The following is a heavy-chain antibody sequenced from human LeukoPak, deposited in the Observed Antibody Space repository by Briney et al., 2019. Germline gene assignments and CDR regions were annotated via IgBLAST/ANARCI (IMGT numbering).Heavy chain of an antibody. J-gene: IGHJ4*02. D-gene: IGHD2-8*01. V-gene: IGHV3-66*01. CDR3: ARDPPAVSINTYA. Sequence: GGSLRLSCAASGFTVGNDYMNWVRQAPGKGLEWVSLIFSHGETSYADSVKGRFTISRDNSKNTLYLQMNGLRVEDTAVYYCARDPPAVSINTYAWGQGTLVTVSS. CDR2: IFSHGET. CDR1: GFTVGNDY.